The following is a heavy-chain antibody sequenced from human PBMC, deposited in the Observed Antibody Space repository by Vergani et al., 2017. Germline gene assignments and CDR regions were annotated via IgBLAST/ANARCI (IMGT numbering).Heavy chain of an antibody. CDR3: ARTVYSYGISPFDY. Sequence: QVQLVESGGGEVQPGRSLRLSCSAAGFPFSDYGVHWVRQAPGKGLEWVSVISYDGNKKNYADSVKGRFTISRDNSKNTLYLQMNSLRAEDTAVYYCARTVYSYGISPFDYWGQGTLVTVSS. CDR2: ISYDGNKK. V-gene: IGHV3-30*03. J-gene: IGHJ4*02. D-gene: IGHD5-18*01. CDR1: GFPFSDYG.